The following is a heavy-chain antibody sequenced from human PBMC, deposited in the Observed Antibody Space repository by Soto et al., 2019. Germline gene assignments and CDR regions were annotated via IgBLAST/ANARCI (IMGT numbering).Heavy chain of an antibody. D-gene: IGHD1-26*01. Sequence: QVQLQESGPRLVKPSGTLSLTCTVSGGSITNSNWWSWVRLPPAKGLEWIGYIYHAGSTKYNPSLERRVTMSVDTSNNQFALTLTSVTAADTAVYFCARGPPIVGNTTPLDSWGQGTLVTVS. J-gene: IGHJ4*02. CDR2: IYHAGST. CDR1: GGSITNSNW. V-gene: IGHV4-4*02. CDR3: ARGPPIVGNTTPLDS.